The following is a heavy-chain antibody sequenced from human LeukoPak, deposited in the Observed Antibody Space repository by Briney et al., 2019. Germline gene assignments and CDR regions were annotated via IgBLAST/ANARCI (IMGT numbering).Heavy chain of an antibody. Sequence: ASVKVSCKASGYTFTGYYMHWVREAPGQGLEWMGWINPNSGGTNYTQKFQGRVTMNRDTSISTAYMELSRLRSDDTAVYYSARGWSRSHYSHYYYYMDVWGKGTTVTVSS. J-gene: IGHJ6*03. CDR2: INPNSGGT. D-gene: IGHD1-26*01. V-gene: IGHV1-2*02. CDR3: ARGWSRSHYSHYYYYMDV. CDR1: GYTFTGYY.